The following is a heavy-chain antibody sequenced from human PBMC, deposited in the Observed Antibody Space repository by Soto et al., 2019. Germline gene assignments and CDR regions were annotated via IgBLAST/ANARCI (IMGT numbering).Heavy chain of an antibody. J-gene: IGHJ4*02. V-gene: IGHV3-23*01. Sequence: HPGGSLRLSCAASGFTFSSYAMSWVRQAPGKGLECVSTISGSGGTTYYADSVKGRFTISRDNSKNTLYLQMNSLRAEDTAVYYCAKVASMIVVHFDYWGQGTMVTVSS. CDR2: ISGSGGTT. CDR3: AKVASMIVVHFDY. D-gene: IGHD3-22*01. CDR1: GFTFSSYA.